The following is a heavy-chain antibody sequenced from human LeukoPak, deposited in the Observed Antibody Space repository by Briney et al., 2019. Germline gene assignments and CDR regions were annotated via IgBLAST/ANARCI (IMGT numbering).Heavy chain of an antibody. D-gene: IGHD5-18*01. CDR3: AIMSRVDTGKSPLDD. Sequence: GASVKVSCKASGYTFTSYGISWVRQAPGQGLEWMGWISAYNGNTNYAQKLQGRVTMTTDTSTSTAYMELRSLRSDDTAVYYCAIMSRVDTGKSPLDDWGQGSLVTVSS. V-gene: IGHV1-18*01. J-gene: IGHJ4*02. CDR1: GYTFTSYG. CDR2: ISAYNGNT.